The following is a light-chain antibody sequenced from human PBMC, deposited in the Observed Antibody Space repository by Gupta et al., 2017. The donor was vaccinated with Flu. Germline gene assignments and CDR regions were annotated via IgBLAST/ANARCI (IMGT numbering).Light chain of an antibody. CDR3: QQTDGIPPE. J-gene: IGKJ1*01. CDR2: EAS. Sequence: IQMTQPPSSLSASVGDTVTIACRASQGINIYLNWYQQKSGKAPNLLIYEASTLVSGAPSRFTGSGSGTYFTLTIRGLQPEDFATYYCQQTDGIPPEFGRGTKVEVK. V-gene: IGKV1-39*01. CDR1: QGINIY.